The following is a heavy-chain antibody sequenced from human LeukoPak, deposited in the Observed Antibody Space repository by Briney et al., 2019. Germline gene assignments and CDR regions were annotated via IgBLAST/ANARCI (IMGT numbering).Heavy chain of an antibody. CDR1: GGSISSYY. CDR2: IYYSGST. J-gene: IGHJ6*02. D-gene: IGHD2-2*01. V-gene: IGHV4-59*01. CDR3: ARHRVYCSSTSCYERNPGYYYYYGMDV. Sequence: SETLSLTCTVSGGSISSYYWSWIRQPPGKGLEWIGYIYYSGSTNYNPSLKSRVTISVDMSKNQFSLKLSSLTAADTAVYYCARHRVYCSSTSCYERNPGYYYYYGMDVWGQGTTVTVSS.